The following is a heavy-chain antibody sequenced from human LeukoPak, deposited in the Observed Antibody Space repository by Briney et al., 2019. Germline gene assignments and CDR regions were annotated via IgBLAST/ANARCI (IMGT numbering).Heavy chain of an antibody. V-gene: IGHV1-18*01. Sequence: ASVKVSCKASGYSFSIFGMTWVRQAPGQGLEWMGWISASSGNTNYAQKLQGRVTMTTDTSTNTAYMELRSLKSDDTAVHYCARAGATETTHFDYWGQGTLVTVSS. J-gene: IGHJ4*02. CDR2: ISASSGNT. D-gene: IGHD4-17*01. CDR3: ARAGATETTHFDY. CDR1: GYSFSIFG.